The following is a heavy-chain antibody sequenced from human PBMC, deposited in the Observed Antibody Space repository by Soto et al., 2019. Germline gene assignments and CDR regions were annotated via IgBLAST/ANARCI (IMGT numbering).Heavy chain of an antibody. V-gene: IGHV1-18*01. CDR3: ARDTGSSSGGTCYGWFDP. Sequence: ASVKVSCKASGYTFTSYGISWVRQAPGQGLEWMGWISAYNGNTNYAQKLQGRVTMTTDTSTSTAYMELRSLRSDDTAVYYCARDTGSSSGGTCYGWFDPWGQATLVTVS. D-gene: IGHD2-15*01. J-gene: IGHJ5*02. CDR2: ISAYNGNT. CDR1: GYTFTSYG.